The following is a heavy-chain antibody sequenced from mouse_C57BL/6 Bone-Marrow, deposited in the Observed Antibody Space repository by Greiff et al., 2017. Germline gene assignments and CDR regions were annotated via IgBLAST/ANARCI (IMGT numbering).Heavy chain of an antibody. CDR3: ARSAFGDY. CDR2: IYPRDGSS. CDR1: GYTFTSYD. Sequence: LQESGPELVKPGASVKLSCKASGYTFTSYDLNWVKQRPGQGLEWIGWIYPRDGSSKYNEKFKGKATLTVDTSSSTAYMELHRLTSEDSAVYFCARSAFGDYWGQGTTLTVSS. J-gene: IGHJ2*01. V-gene: IGHV1-85*01.